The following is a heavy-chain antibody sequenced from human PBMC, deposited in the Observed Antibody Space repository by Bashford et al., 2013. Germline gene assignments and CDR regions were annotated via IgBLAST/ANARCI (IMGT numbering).Heavy chain of an antibody. D-gene: IGHD6-19*01. J-gene: IGHJ5*02. CDR3: ASPYSSAWFLPGT. Sequence: GVSVRDRFIISRDNFKNTLYLQMNSLRPEDTAVYYCASPYSSAWFLPGTWGQGTLVTVSS. V-gene: IGHV3-66*01.